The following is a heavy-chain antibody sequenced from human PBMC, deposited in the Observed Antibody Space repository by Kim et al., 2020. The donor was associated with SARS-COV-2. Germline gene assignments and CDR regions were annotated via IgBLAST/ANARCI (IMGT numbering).Heavy chain of an antibody. J-gene: IGHJ4*02. D-gene: IGHD3-9*01. CDR3: TRGVRTGSYVAFIDY. V-gene: IGHV3-53*01. Sequence: AESVQGRFTISRDSSQNTVYLLMNSLGVEDTAVYYCTRGVRTGSYVAFIDYWGQGTLVTVSS.